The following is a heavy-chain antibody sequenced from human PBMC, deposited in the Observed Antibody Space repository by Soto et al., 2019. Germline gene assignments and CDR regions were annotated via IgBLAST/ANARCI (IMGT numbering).Heavy chain of an antibody. CDR1: GYTFTNYY. V-gene: IGHV1-46*01. J-gene: IGHJ6*02. D-gene: IGHD2-21*01. Sequence: ASVKVSCKASGYTFTNYYMHWVGQAPGQGLEWMGVINPSGGSTTYAQKFQGRVTMTRDTSTSTVYMELSSLISEDTTEYYCAREASKYSGMDVWGQGTTVTVSS. CDR2: INPSGGST. CDR3: AREASKYSGMDV.